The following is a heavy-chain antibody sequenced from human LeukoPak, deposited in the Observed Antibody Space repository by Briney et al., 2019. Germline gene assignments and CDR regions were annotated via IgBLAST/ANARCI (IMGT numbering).Heavy chain of an antibody. D-gene: IGHD3-22*01. CDR1: GIAFSTYA. J-gene: IGHJ4*02. CDR2: IKQDGCEK. CDR3: ARSRYYDSSGYKYYFDY. Sequence: GGSLRLSCAASGIAFSTYAMSWVRQAPGKGLEWVANIKQDGCEKYYVDSVKGRFTIYRDNAKNSLYLQMNSLRAEDTAVYYCARSRYYDSSGYKYYFDYWGQGTLVTVSS. V-gene: IGHV3-7*01.